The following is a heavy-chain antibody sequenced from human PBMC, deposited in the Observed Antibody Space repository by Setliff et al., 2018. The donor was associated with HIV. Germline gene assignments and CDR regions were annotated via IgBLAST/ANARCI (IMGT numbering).Heavy chain of an antibody. CDR1: GFTFSNAW. J-gene: IGHJ4*02. V-gene: IGHV3-15*01. CDR3: TRGYDSSGYLDY. Sequence: PGGSLRLSCAASGFTFSNAWMSWVRQAPGKGLEWVGRIKSKTDGGTTDYAAPVKGRFTISRDDSKNTLYLQMNSLKTEDTAVYYCTRGYDSSGYLDYWGQGTLVTVSS. D-gene: IGHD3-22*01. CDR2: IKSKTDGGTT.